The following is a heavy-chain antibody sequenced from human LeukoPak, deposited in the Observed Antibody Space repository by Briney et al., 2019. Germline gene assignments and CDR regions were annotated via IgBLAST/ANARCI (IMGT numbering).Heavy chain of an antibody. CDR1: GFTFSNSW. J-gene: IGHJ4*02. D-gene: IGHD4-23*01. CDR2: IKSDASSI. CDR3: AYGGAVNY. V-gene: IGHV3-74*01. Sequence: PGGSLRLSCAASGFTFSNSWMTWVRQAPGKGLVWISRIKSDASSIGYADSVKGRFTISRDDAKNTLYLEMTSLRAEDTAIYYCAYGGAVNYWGQGTLVTVS.